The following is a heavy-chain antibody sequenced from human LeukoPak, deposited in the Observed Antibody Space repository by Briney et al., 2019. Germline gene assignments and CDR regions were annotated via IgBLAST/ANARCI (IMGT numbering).Heavy chain of an antibody. V-gene: IGHV3-15*01. CDR1: GFTFSNAW. J-gene: IGHJ3*02. CDR2: IKSKTDGGTT. Sequence: GGSLRLSCAASGFTFSNAWMSWVRQAPGKGLEWVGRIKSKTDGGTTDYAAPVKGRFTIPRDESKNTMYLQMNSLKNEDTAVYYCNNTHNWNYGGDAFDIWGQGTMVTVSS. D-gene: IGHD1-7*01. CDR3: NNTHNWNYGGDAFDI.